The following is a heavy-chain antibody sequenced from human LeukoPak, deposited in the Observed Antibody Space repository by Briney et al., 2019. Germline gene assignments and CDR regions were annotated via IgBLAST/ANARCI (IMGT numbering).Heavy chain of an antibody. J-gene: IGHJ4*02. Sequence: SETLSLTCAVYGGSFSRYYWSWIRQPPGKGLEWIGEINHSGSTNYNPSLKSRVTISVDTSKNQFSLKLSSVTAADTAVYYCASGPRGDLDYWGQGTLVTVSS. CDR3: ASGPRGDLDY. V-gene: IGHV4-34*01. CDR1: GGSFSRYY. CDR2: INHSGST. D-gene: IGHD4-17*01.